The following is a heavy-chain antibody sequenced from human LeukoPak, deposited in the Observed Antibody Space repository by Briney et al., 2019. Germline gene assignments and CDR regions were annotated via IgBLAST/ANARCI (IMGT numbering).Heavy chain of an antibody. CDR3: TTDPPGGF. J-gene: IGHJ4*02. CDR1: GFTFSSYA. D-gene: IGHD6-25*01. CDR2: IKDKAYGGTM. Sequence: GGSLRLSCAASGFTFSSYAMSWVRQAPGKGLEWVGRIKDKAYGGTMDYAAPVKGRFTFSRDDSKNTLYLQMNNLDTEDTGVYYCTTDPPGGFWGQGTLVTVSS. V-gene: IGHV3-15*01.